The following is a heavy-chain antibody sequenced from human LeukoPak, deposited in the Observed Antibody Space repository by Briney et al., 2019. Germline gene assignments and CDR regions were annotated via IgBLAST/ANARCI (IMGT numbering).Heavy chain of an antibody. CDR1: GFTFSSYG. J-gene: IGHJ4*02. D-gene: IGHD1-26*01. CDR3: AKDRSIGTYYTFEH. V-gene: IGHV3-23*01. Sequence: PGGTLRLSRAASGFTFSSYGMSWVRQAPGKGLEWVATISGSGVMTYYADSVKGRFTVSGDNSKNTVYLQMTSPTAADTAVYYCAKDRSIGTYYTFEHWGQGTLVTVSS. CDR2: ISGSGVMT.